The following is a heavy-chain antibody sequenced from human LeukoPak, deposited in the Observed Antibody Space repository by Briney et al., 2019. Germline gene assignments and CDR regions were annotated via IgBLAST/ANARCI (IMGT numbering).Heavy chain of an antibody. Sequence: GGSLKLSCAASGFIFSGYAVQWVRQAPGKGLEWVGRMRSKAIDYATAYPASVKGRFTISRDDSKNKAYLQLSSLKNEDTAVYYCTRLWRSSSRSTDYWGQGTLVTVSS. CDR1: GFIFSGYA. CDR3: TRLWRSSSRSTDY. J-gene: IGHJ4*02. CDR2: MRSKAIDYAT. D-gene: IGHD6-6*01. V-gene: IGHV3-73*01.